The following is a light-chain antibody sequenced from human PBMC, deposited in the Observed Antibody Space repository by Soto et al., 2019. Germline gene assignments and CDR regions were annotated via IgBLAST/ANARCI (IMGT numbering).Light chain of an antibody. CDR3: SSFGGTIRV. CDR1: SSDVGGYDY. Sequence: QAVLTQPASVSGSPGQSITISCTGTSSDVGGYDYVSWYQQYPGEAPKLMIYEVSSRPSGVSNRFSGSKSGNTASLTISGLQAEDEADYYCSSFGGTIRVFGGGTKLTVL. V-gene: IGLV2-14*01. CDR2: EVS. J-gene: IGLJ2*01.